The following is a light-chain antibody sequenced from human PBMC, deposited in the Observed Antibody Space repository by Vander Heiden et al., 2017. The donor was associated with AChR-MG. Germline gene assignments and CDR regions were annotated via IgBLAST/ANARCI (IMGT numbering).Light chain of an antibody. CDR3: QKYNSSPWT. Sequence: DIQMTHSPSSPSASVGDRVTITCRASQGMNNYLAWYQQKPGKVPKLLISSASTWQSGVPSRFSGSGSGTDFTLTISSLQPEDVATYYCQKYNSSPWTFGQGTKVEIK. CDR2: SAS. CDR1: QGMNNY. J-gene: IGKJ1*01. V-gene: IGKV1-27*01.